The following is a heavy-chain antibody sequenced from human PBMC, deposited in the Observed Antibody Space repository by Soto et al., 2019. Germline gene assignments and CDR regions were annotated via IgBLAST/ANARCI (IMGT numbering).Heavy chain of an antibody. V-gene: IGHV3-21*03. CDR3: TGDEAASSSSWHDY. Sequence: ESGGGLVKPGGSLRLSCAASGFSIKTYSMNWVRQAPGKGLEWVSAISSSGSHIYYADAVKGRFTISRDNANNAVFLQMNRLSGEDTAVYVCTGDEAASSSSWHDYWGQGTLVTVSS. CDR1: GFSIKTYS. D-gene: IGHD6-19*01. J-gene: IGHJ4*02. CDR2: ISSSGSHI.